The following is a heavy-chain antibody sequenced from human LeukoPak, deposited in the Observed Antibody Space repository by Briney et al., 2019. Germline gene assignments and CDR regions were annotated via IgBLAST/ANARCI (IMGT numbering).Heavy chain of an antibody. V-gene: IGHV4-59*08. Sequence: PGGSLRLSCAASGFTFSSYSMNWIRQPPGKRLEWIGYIHYSGNTNYNPSLKSRVTMSFDTSKNQFSLKLSSVTAADMAVYFCARHPGGNSAHRFDYWGQGTLVTVSS. D-gene: IGHD4-23*01. J-gene: IGHJ4*02. CDR1: GFTFSSYS. CDR2: IHYSGNT. CDR3: ARHPGGNSAHRFDY.